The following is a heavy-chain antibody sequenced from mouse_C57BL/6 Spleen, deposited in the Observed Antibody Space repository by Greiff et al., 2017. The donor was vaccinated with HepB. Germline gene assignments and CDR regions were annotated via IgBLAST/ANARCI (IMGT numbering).Heavy chain of an antibody. CDR3: TTGDYSNYWYFDV. CDR2: IDPEDGDT. V-gene: IGHV14-1*01. J-gene: IGHJ1*03. Sequence: VQLKESGAELVRPGASVKLSCTASGFNIKDYYMHWVKQRPEQGLEWIGRIDPEDGDTEYAPKFQGKATMTADTSSNTAYLQLSSLTSEDTAVYYCTTGDYSNYWYFDVWGTGTTVTVSS. CDR1: GFNIKDYY. D-gene: IGHD2-5*01.